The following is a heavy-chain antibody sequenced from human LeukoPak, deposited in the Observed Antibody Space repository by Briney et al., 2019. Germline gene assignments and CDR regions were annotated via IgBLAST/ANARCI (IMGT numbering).Heavy chain of an antibody. Sequence: SLRLSCAASGFTFDDYAMHWVRQAPGKGLEWVSGISWNSGSIGYADSVKGRFTISRDNAKNSLYLQMNSLRAEDTALYYCAKGVRIIWGQGTMVTVSS. CDR3: AKGVRII. CDR1: GFTFDDYA. CDR2: ISWNSGSI. V-gene: IGHV3-9*01. J-gene: IGHJ3*02.